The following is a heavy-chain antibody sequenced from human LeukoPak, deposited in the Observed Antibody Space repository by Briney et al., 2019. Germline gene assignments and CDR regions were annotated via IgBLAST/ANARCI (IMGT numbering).Heavy chain of an antibody. CDR2: ISSSTSTI. J-gene: IGHJ3*02. V-gene: IGHV3-48*01. CDR3: ARDGLYYDSSGDAFDI. D-gene: IGHD3-22*01. CDR1: GFTFSVYG. Sequence: GGSLRLSCAASGFTFSVYGMNWVRQAPGKGLEWISYISSSTSTINYADSMKGRFTISRDNANNSLFLQMNSLRAEDTAVYYCARDGLYYDSSGDAFDIWGQGTMVTVSS.